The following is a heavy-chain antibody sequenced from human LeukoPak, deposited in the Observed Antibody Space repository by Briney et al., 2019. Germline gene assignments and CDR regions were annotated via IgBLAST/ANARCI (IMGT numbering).Heavy chain of an antibody. CDR3: TKLSRGWYEEY. D-gene: IGHD6-19*01. Sequence: GGSLSLSCAASGFTFTSYAMGWVRQAPGKGLEWVSKLNGSGDDKDYADSGKVRFTIYTDNSKNTLYLQMNSLRAEDTAVYYCTKLSRGWYEEYWGQGSLVTVSS. CDR2: LNGSGDDK. V-gene: IGHV3-23*01. J-gene: IGHJ4*02. CDR1: GFTFTSYA.